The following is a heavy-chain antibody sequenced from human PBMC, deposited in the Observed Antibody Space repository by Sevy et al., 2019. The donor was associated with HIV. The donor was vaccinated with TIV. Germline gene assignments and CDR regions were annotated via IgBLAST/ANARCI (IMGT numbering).Heavy chain of an antibody. CDR2: INGNSRYI. V-gene: IGHV3-21*01. J-gene: IGHJ3*02. CDR1: EFDFYTYS. D-gene: IGHD2-8*01. CDR3: ARDRKVLLVVYAIPFDAFDI. Sequence: GGSLRLSCAASEFDFYTYSMCWVRQAPGKGLEWVSFINGNSRYIYYADSVKGRFTISRDNSKNTLYLQMNSLRPEDTAVYYCARDRKVLLVVYAIPFDAFDIWGQGTMVTVSS.